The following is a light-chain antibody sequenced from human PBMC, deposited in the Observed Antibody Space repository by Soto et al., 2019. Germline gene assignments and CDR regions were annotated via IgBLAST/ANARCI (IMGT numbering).Light chain of an antibody. CDR3: SSYAGSNIFYV. CDR2: EVS. Sequence: QSVLTQPPSASGSPGQSVTISCTGTSSDVGGYNYVSWYQQHPGKAPKLMIYEVSKRPSGVPDRFSGSKSGNTASLTVSGPQAENEANYYCSSYAGSNIFYVFGTGTKVTAL. V-gene: IGLV2-8*01. J-gene: IGLJ1*01. CDR1: SSDVGGYNY.